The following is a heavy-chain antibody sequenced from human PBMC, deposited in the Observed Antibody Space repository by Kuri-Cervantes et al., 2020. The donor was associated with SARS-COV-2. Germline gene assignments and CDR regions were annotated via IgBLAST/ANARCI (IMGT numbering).Heavy chain of an antibody. CDR2: INHSGST. CDR1: DGSFSGYS. D-gene: IGHD6-6*01. CDR3: RGYSTSSYYYYGMDV. Sequence: SETLSLTCVVYDGSFSGYSWTWIRQPPGKGLEWIGEINHSGSTNYNPSLKSRVTISVDTSKNQFSLKLSSVTAADTAVYYCRGYSTSSYYYYGMDVWGHGTTVTVSS. V-gene: IGHV4-34*01. J-gene: IGHJ6*02.